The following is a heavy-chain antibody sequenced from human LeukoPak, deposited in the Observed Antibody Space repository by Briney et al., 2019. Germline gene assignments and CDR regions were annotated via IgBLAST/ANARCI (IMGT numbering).Heavy chain of an antibody. V-gene: IGHV4-59*01. CDR3: AARSLRSGYPTRGMDV. J-gene: IGHJ6*02. CDR2: RHYRGTT. D-gene: IGHD3-3*01. CDR1: GASISSYY. Sequence: PSETLSLTCTVSGASISSYYWSWIRQPPGKGLEWIASRHYRGTTNYNPSLKSRVTISVDTSKNQFSLKLSSVTAADTAVYYCAARSLRSGYPTRGMDVWGQGTTVTVSS.